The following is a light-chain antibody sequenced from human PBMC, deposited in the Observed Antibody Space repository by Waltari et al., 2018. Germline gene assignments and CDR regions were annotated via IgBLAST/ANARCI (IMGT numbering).Light chain of an antibody. J-gene: IGLJ2*01. CDR3: YSSDNSGFYKL. Sequence: SHELTLPPSVSVSPGQTARITCSGDALSRKYAYWYQQKSGQAPFLVIYEDSKRPSGIPERFSGSGSGTMATLTISGAQVDDEADYYCYSSDNSGFYKLFGGGTKLTVL. V-gene: IGLV3-10*01. CDR2: EDS. CDR1: ALSRKY.